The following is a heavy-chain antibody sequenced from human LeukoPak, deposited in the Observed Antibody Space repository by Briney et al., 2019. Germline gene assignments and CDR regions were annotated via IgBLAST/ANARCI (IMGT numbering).Heavy chain of an antibody. CDR2: ISSSGSTI. D-gene: IGHD3-10*01. Sequence: GGSPRLSCAASGFTFSSYEMNWVRQAPGKGLEWVSYISSSGSTIYYADSVKGRFTISRDNAKNSLYLQMNSLRAEDTAVYYCARDKPALQYYYGSGSYYKFDYWGQGTLVTVSS. J-gene: IGHJ4*02. CDR3: ARDKPALQYYYGSGSYYKFDY. V-gene: IGHV3-48*03. CDR1: GFTFSSYE.